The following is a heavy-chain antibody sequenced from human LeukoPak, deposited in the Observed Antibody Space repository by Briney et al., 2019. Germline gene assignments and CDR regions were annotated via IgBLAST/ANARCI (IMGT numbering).Heavy chain of an antibody. CDR3: ARDSGSYYMRESSYNDY. J-gene: IGHJ4*02. Sequence: ASVKVSCKASGYTFPNYGISWVRQAPGQGLEWMGWISAYNGNTNYAQKLQGRVTMTTDTSTSTAYMELRSLRSDDTAVYYCARDSGSYYMRESSYNDYWGQGTLVTVSS. V-gene: IGHV1-18*01. D-gene: IGHD1-26*01. CDR2: ISAYNGNT. CDR1: GYTFPNYG.